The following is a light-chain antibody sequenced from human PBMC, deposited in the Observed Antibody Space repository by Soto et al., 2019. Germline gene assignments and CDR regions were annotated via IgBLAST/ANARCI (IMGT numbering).Light chain of an antibody. V-gene: IGLV4-69*01. CDR2: LNSDGSH. CDR1: SGYSSYA. CDR3: QTWGTGIRV. J-gene: IGLJ3*02. Sequence: QPVLTQSPSASASLGASVKVTCTLSSGYSSYAIAWHQQQPEKGPRYLMKLNSDGSHSKGDGIPDRFSGSSSGAERYLTISSLQSEDEADYYCQTWGTGIRVFGGGTKLTVL.